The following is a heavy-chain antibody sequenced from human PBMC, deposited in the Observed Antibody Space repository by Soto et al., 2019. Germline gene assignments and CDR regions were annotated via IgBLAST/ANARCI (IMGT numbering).Heavy chain of an antibody. V-gene: IGHV3-48*01. J-gene: IGHJ5*02. D-gene: IGHD3-22*01. CDR3: ATEADSSGWYNWFDP. CDR2: ISSGTSTI. CDR1: GFTFSSYN. Sequence: EVQLAESGGGLVQPGGSLRLSCAASGFTFSSYNMNWVRQAPGKGLEWVSYISSGTSTIYYADSVKGRFTISRDNAKNSLYLQMNSLRAEDTAVYYCATEADSSGWYNWFDPWGQGTLVTVSS.